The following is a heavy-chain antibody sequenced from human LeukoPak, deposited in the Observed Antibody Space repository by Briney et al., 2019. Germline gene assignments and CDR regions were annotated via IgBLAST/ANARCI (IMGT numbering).Heavy chain of an antibody. CDR3: ARADYIIEVPAAMSFLNYYYYGMDV. CDR2: ISAYNGNT. J-gene: IGHJ6*02. V-gene: IGHV1-18*01. CDR1: GYTFTSYG. D-gene: IGHD2-2*01. Sequence: GASVKVSCKASGYTFTSYGISWVRQAPGQGLEWMGWISAYNGNTNYAQKLQGRVTMTTDTSTSTAYMELRSLRSDDTAVYYCARADYIIEVPAAMSFLNYYYYGMDVWGQGTTVTVSS.